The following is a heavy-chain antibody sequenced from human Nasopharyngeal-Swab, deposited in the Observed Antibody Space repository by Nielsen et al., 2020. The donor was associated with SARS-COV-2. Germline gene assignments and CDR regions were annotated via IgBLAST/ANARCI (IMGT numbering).Heavy chain of an antibody. D-gene: IGHD5-12*01. CDR3: ARDFRGYSGYDPRLNWFDP. Sequence: WIRQPPGKGLEWVAVISYDGSNKYYADSVKGRFTISRDNSKNTLYLQMNSLRAEDTAVYYCARDFRGYSGYDPRLNWFDPWGQGTLVTVSS. V-gene: IGHV3-30*03. J-gene: IGHJ5*02. CDR2: ISYDGSNK.